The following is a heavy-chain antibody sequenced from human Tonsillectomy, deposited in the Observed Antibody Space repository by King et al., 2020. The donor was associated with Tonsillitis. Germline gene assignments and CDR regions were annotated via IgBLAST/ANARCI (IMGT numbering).Heavy chain of an antibody. CDR1: GFTLSSFW. Sequence: VQLVESGGGLVQPGGSLRLSCTASGFTLSSFWMNWVRQAPGKGLEWVANIQQDGSEKNYEDSVRGRFTISRDYAKNSVYLQMNNLRAEDTAAYYCAGGGGWLIEHWGQGALVTVSS. V-gene: IGHV3-7*03. J-gene: IGHJ1*01. CDR3: AGGGGWLIEH. CDR2: IQQDGSEK. D-gene: IGHD6-19*01.